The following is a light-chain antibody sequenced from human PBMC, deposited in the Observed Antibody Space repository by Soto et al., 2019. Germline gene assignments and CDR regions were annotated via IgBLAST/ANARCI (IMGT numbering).Light chain of an antibody. CDR1: QSVSSSY. J-gene: IGKJ1*01. V-gene: IGKV3D-20*02. CDR3: QQRANWPPVT. CDR2: DAS. Sequence: EIVLTQSPGALSLSPGERATLSCGASQSVSSSYLAWYQQKPGQAPRLLIYDASTRATGIPDRFSGSGSGTDFTLTISTLEPEDFAVYFCQQRANWPPVTFGQGTKVDI.